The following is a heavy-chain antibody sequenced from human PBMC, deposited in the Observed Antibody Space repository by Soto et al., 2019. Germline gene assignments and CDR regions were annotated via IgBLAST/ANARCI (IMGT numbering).Heavy chain of an antibody. CDR3: ARVLQWSPPDY. CDR1: GYTFNGYA. CDR2: ISAYNGYT. J-gene: IGHJ4*02. Sequence: QVHLVQSGAEVKKPGASVRVSCKTSGYTFNGYAISWVRQAPGQGLEWMGWISAYNGYTNYAQMFQGRLTMTPDRSTNIAYMELRSLRSDDTAIYYCARVLQWSPPDYWGQGTLVSVSS. V-gene: IGHV1-18*01. D-gene: IGHD4-4*01.